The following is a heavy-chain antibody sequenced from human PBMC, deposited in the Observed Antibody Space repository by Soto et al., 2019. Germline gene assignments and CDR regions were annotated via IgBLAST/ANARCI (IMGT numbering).Heavy chain of an antibody. CDR1: GGSISSNSYF. Sequence: QLQLQESGPGLVKPSETLSLTCTVSGGSISSNSYFWGWTRQPPGKGLEWIGSIYHSGTTFYNPSLKSRVTISVDTSNHQFALRLRSVTAADTSVYSCAREVYCSGGSCYRSDNWGQGTLVTVSS. CDR2: IYHSGTT. J-gene: IGHJ4*02. D-gene: IGHD2-15*01. V-gene: IGHV4-39*02. CDR3: AREVYCSGGSCYRSDN.